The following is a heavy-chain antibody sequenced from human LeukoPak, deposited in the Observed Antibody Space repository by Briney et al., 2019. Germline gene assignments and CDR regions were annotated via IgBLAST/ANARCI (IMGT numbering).Heavy chain of an antibody. Sequence: PSETLSLTCTVSGGSISSYYWSWIRQPPGEGLEWIGYIYYSGSTNYNPSLKSRVTISVDTSKNQFSLKLSSVTAADTAVYYCARLPYGSGSYVDYWGQGTLVTVSS. J-gene: IGHJ4*02. CDR2: IYYSGST. CDR1: GGSISSYY. V-gene: IGHV4-59*08. D-gene: IGHD3-10*01. CDR3: ARLPYGSGSYVDY.